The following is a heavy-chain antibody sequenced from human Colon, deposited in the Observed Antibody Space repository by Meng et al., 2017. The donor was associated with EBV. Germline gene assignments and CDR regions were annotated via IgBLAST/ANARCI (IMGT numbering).Heavy chain of an antibody. CDR3: ARTFGSSWRAFDS. Sequence: EAELACVVGAGGPPGGSLGPSCAAAGLSIDGYDMNWVGQVPGKGLEWVFLISWNGVTTYYADSVKGRFTISRDNGKNSLYLQMNSLRTEDTASYYCARTFGSSWRAFDSWGQGTLVTVSS. V-gene: IGHV3-43*01. CDR1: GLSIDGYD. J-gene: IGHJ4*02. CDR2: ISWNGVTT. D-gene: IGHD6-13*01.